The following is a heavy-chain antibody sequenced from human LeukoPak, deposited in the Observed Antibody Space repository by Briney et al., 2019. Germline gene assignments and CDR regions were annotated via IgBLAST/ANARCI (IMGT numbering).Heavy chain of an antibody. CDR3: ARRRVEMAPTSEGNWFDP. V-gene: IGHV4-59*08. CDR2: IHYRGNT. Sequence: SETLSLTCTVSGDSIDNYLWSLIRQPPGKGLELIGSIHYRGNTNYNPSLKNRVTISVDTSKNLFSLNLSSVTAADTAVYRCARRRVEMAPTSEGNWFDPWGDGTVDTVSS. CDR1: GDSIDNYL. J-gene: IGHJ5*02. D-gene: IGHD5-24*01.